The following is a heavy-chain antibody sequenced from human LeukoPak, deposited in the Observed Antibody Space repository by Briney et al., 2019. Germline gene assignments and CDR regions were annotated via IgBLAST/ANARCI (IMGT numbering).Heavy chain of an antibody. CDR2: IYYSGST. J-gene: IGHJ4*02. CDR3: ARTNQPLNFDY. Sequence: SQTLSLTCTVSGGSISSGDYYWSWIRQPPGKGLEWIGYIYYSGSTYYNPSLKSRVTISVDTSKNQFPLKLSSVTAADTAVYYCARTNQPLNFDYWGQGTLVTVSS. D-gene: IGHD2-2*01. V-gene: IGHV4-30-4*08. CDR1: GGSISSGDYY.